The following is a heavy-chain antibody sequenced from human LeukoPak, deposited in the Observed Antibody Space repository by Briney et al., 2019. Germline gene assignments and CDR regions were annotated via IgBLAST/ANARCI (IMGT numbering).Heavy chain of an antibody. J-gene: IGHJ3*02. D-gene: IGHD5-12*01. Sequence: GGSLRLSCAASGFTFSDYYVSWIRQAPGKGLEWVSYISSSGSTIYYADSVKGRFTISRDNAKNSLYLQMNSLRAEDTAVYYCARDRGYSGPFRAFDIWGQGTMVTVSS. V-gene: IGHV3-11*01. CDR2: ISSSGSTI. CDR1: GFTFSDYY. CDR3: ARDRGYSGPFRAFDI.